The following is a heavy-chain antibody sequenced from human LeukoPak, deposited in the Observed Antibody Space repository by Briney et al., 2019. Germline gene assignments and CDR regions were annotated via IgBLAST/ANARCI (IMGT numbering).Heavy chain of an antibody. CDR1: GGSISSGGYS. Sequence: PSETLSLTCAVSGGSISSGGYSWSWIRQPPGKGLEWIGYIYHSGSTYYNPSLKSRVTISVDRSKNQFSLKLSSVTAADTAVYYCARADSSGYYEVDYWGQGTLVTVSS. J-gene: IGHJ4*02. D-gene: IGHD3-22*01. CDR3: ARADSSGYYEVDY. V-gene: IGHV4-30-2*01. CDR2: IYHSGST.